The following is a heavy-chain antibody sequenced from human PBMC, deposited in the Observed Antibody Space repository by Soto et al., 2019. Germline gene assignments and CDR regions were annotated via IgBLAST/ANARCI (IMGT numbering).Heavy chain of an antibody. V-gene: IGHV3-30-3*01. D-gene: IGHD6-19*01. CDR3: ARGGSGWYKDGMDV. CDR2: ISYDGSNK. CDR1: GFTFSSYA. J-gene: IGHJ6*02. Sequence: QVQLVESGGGVVQPGRSLRLSCAASGFTFSSYAMHCVRQARGKGLEWVAVISYDGSNKYYADSVKGRFTISRDNSKNTLYLQMNSLRAEDTAVYYCARGGSGWYKDGMDVWGQGTTVTVSS.